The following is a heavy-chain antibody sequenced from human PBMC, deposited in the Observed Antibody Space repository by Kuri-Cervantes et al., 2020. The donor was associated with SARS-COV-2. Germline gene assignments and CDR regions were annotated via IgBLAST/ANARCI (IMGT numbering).Heavy chain of an antibody. J-gene: IGHJ4*02. Sequence: GGSLRLSCAASGFTFSSYAMSWVRQAPGKGLEWVSAISGSGGSTYYADSVKGRFTISRDNSKNTLYLQMNSLRAGDTAVYYCAKDDTGDYGPTYFDYWGQGALVTVSS. CDR3: AKDDTGDYGPTYFDY. V-gene: IGHV3-23*01. D-gene: IGHD4-17*01. CDR1: GFTFSSYA. CDR2: ISGSGGST.